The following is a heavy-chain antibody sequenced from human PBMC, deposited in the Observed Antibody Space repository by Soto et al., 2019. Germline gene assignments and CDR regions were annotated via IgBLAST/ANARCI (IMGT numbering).Heavy chain of an antibody. CDR1: GGSISSSTYY. CDR2: IYNGGPS. D-gene: IGHD3-22*01. CDR3: ARHQVNTRMSMGSPFDD. Sequence: PSETLSLTCTVSGGSISSSTYYWAWIRQPPGEGLEWIGSIYNGGPSRYNPSLESRVTMSVDKSKNQFSLRLTSVTAEDTAVYYCARHQVNTRMSMGSPFDDWGPGTLVTVSS. V-gene: IGHV4-39*01. J-gene: IGHJ4*02.